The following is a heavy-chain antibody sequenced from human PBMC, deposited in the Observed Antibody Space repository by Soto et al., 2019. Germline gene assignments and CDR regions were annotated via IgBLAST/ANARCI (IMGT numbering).Heavy chain of an antibody. CDR3: ARGEGRLVGTWFDP. J-gene: IGHJ5*02. D-gene: IGHD5-12*01. CDR1: GGSFSRYY. CDR2: INHSGST. V-gene: IGHV4-34*01. Sequence: LSLTCDVYGGSFSRYYWNWIRQPPGKGLEWLGEINHSGSTNYNPSLESRVTISLDTSKTQFSLKLTSVTAADTAVYYCARGEGRLVGTWFDPWGQGSLVTVSS.